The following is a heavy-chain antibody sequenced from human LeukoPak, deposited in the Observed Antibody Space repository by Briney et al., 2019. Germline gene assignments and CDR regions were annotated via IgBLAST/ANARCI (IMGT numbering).Heavy chain of an antibody. CDR1: GFNFRDYY. D-gene: IGHD2-21*02. V-gene: IGHV3-11*01. J-gene: IGHJ4*02. CDR3: AKFDRTATYFDS. Sequence: GGSLRLSCVASGFNFRDYYMGWIRQAPGKGLEWVSYSSSSGSTIYYAASVKGRFTISRDNAKNSLYLQMTSLRVDDTAVYYCAKFDRTATYFDSWGQGTLGTISS. CDR2: SSSSGSTI.